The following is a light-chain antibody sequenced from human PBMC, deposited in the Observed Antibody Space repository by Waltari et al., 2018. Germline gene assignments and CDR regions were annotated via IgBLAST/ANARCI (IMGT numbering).Light chain of an antibody. CDR1: SSNIGSNY. V-gene: IGLV1-47*02. CDR3: AAWDGGLSNWL. Sequence: QSVLTQPPSASGTPGQRITISCSGGSSNIGSNYVFWYQQLPGTAPKLLIYANSQRPSGVPDRVPGSKSGTSASLAISGLRPEDEADYYCAAWDGGLSNWLFGGGTRLTVL. J-gene: IGLJ3*02. CDR2: ANS.